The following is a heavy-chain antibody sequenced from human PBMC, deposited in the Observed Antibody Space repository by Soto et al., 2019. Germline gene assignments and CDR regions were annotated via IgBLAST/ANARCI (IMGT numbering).Heavy chain of an antibody. V-gene: IGHV1-24*01. CDR3: ATDSTPAATAIPFYYYYGMDV. CDR1: GYTLTELS. Sequence: VASVKVSCKVSGYTLTELSMHWVRRAPGKGLEWMGGFDPEDGETIYAQKFQGRVTMTEDTSTDTAYMELSSLRSEDTAVYYCATDSTPAATAIPFYYYYGMDVWGQGTTVTVSS. J-gene: IGHJ6*02. D-gene: IGHD2-2*02. CDR2: FDPEDGET.